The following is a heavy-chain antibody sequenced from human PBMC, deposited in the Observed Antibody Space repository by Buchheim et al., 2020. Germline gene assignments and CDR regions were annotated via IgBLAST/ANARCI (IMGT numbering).Heavy chain of an antibody. CDR3: AKTGAQGYLEY. CDR1: GASISSRNW. V-gene: IGHV4-4*02. J-gene: IGHJ4*02. D-gene: IGHD6-13*01. Sequence: QVQLQESGPGLVKPSGTLSLTCSVSGASISSRNWWTWVRQSPGKGLEWIGEIYQSGTTNYNPSLKSRVTISMDKSKNQFSLKVNSVTAADTAVFYCAKTGAQGYLEYCGQG. CDR2: IYQSGTT.